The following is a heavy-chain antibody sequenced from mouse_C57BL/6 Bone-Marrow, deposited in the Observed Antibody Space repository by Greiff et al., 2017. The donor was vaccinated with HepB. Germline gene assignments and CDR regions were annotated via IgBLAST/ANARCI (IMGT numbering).Heavy chain of an antibody. CDR3: ARDLYYYGSPRFDY. V-gene: IGHV1-64*01. CDR1: GYTFASYW. Sequence: VQLQQPGAELVKPGASVKLSCKASGYTFASYWMHWVKQRPGQGLEWIGMIHPNSGSTNYNEKFKSKATLTVDKSSSTAYMQLSSLTSEDSAVYYCARDLYYYGSPRFDYWGQGTTLTVSS. D-gene: IGHD1-1*01. J-gene: IGHJ2*01. CDR2: IHPNSGST.